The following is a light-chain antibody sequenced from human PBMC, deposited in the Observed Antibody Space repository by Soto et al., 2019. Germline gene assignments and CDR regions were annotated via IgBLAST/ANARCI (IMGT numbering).Light chain of an antibody. CDR1: QSLLNRNGSNY. CDR2: LGS. Sequence: IVLTQSPLSLPVTPGEPSSIYCMSSQSLLNRNGSNYLDWYLQKPGQSPQLLIYLGSNRSSGVPDRFSGSGSGTDFTLKISRVEAEDFGVYYCIQTLQTPLTFGGGTKVDIK. V-gene: IGKV2-28*01. CDR3: IQTLQTPLT. J-gene: IGKJ4*01.